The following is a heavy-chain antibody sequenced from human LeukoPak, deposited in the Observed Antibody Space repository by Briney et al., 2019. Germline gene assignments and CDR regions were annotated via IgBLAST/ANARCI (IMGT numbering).Heavy chain of an antibody. CDR3: ARDRSPGNFDY. V-gene: IGHV3-21*05. J-gene: IGHJ4*02. CDR1: GFTFSSYE. D-gene: IGHD3-10*01. Sequence: GGSLRLSCEASGFTFSSYEMNWVRQAPGKGLEWVSYISSSSTYINYADSVKGRFTISRDNAKNSLYLQMNSLRAEDTAVYYCARDRSPGNFDYWGQGTLVTVSS. CDR2: ISSSSTYI.